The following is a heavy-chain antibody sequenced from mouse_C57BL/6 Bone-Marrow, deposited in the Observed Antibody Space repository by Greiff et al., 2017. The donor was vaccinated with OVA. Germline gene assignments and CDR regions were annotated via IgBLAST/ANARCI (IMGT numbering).Heavy chain of an antibody. J-gene: IGHJ3*01. D-gene: IGHD3-2*02. CDR2: IYPGDGDT. CDR1: GYAFSSSW. Sequence: ESGPELVKPGASVKISCKASGYAFSSSWMNWVKQRPGKGLEWIGRIYPGDGDTNYNGKFKGKATLTADKSSSTAYMQLSSLTSEDSAVYFCARQLRPGGFAYWGQGTLVTVSA. V-gene: IGHV1-82*01. CDR3: ARQLRPGGFAY.